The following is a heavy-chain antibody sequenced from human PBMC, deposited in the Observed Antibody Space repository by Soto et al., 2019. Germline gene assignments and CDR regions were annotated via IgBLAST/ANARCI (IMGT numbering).Heavy chain of an antibody. CDR1: GFTFSIYG. CDR3: ASAVGPFDY. D-gene: IGHD3-16*01. J-gene: IGHJ4*02. V-gene: IGHV3-33*01. CDR2: IWNDGSNK. Sequence: QVQLVESGGGVVQPGRSLRLSCAASGFTFSIYGMHWVRQAPGKGLEWVAVIWNDGSNKYYGDSVKGRFTISRDNSKNTLYLPINSLMADDTAVHYCASAVGPFDYWGQGTLVTVSS.